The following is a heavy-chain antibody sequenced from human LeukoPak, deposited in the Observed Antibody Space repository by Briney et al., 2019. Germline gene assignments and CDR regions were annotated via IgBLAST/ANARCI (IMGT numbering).Heavy chain of an antibody. D-gene: IGHD2-2*01. CDR3: ARPRGCSNICNNFDY. Sequence: GGSLRLSCAASGFTFSTYAMNWVRQAPGKGLEWVAIISYDGSNEYYADSVKGRFTISRDDSKNTLYLQMNSLRAEDTAVYYCARPRGCSNICNNFDYWGQGTLVTVSS. V-gene: IGHV3-30*04. J-gene: IGHJ4*02. CDR1: GFTFSTYA. CDR2: ISYDGSNE.